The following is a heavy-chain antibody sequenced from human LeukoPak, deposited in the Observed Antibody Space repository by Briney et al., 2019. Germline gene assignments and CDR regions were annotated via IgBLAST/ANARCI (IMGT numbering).Heavy chain of an antibody. D-gene: IGHD4-23*01. CDR2: ISAYNGNT. CDR1: GYTFASYG. V-gene: IGHV1-18*01. J-gene: IGHJ4*02. Sequence: ASVKVSCKASGYTFASYGISWVRQAPGQGLEWMGWISAYNGNTNYAQKLQGRVTMTTDTSTSTAYMELRSLRSDDTAVYYCAGGGGGDYGGNSEVFYFDYWGQGTLVTVSS. CDR3: AGGGGGDYGGNSEVFYFDY.